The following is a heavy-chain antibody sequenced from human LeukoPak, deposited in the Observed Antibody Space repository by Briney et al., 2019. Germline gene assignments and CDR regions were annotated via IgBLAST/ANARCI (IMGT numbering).Heavy chain of an antibody. CDR1: GGSFSGSY. J-gene: IGHJ4*02. V-gene: IGHV4-34*01. CDR3: ARGYGSGSYWAH. Sequence: NSSETLSLTCTVYGGSFSGSYWGRIRQPPGKGLEWIGEINRGGTTNYNPSLKSRVTMSLDTSKNQFSLRLNSVTAADTAVYYCARGYGSGSYWAHWGQGTLVTVSS. CDR2: INRGGTT. D-gene: IGHD3-10*01.